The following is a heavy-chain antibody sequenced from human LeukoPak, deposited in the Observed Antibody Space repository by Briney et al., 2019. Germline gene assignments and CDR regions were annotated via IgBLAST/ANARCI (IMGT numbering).Heavy chain of an antibody. Sequence: QRGGSLRLSCAASGFTFSSYGMHWVRQAPGKGLEWVAFIRYDGSNKYYADSVKGRFTISRDNSKNTLYLQMNSLRAEDTAVYYCAKDRAYYYDSSGYYYVSLDAFDIWGQGTMVTVSS. CDR1: GFTFSSYG. J-gene: IGHJ3*02. D-gene: IGHD3-22*01. CDR3: AKDRAYYYDSSGYYYVSLDAFDI. V-gene: IGHV3-30*02. CDR2: IRYDGSNK.